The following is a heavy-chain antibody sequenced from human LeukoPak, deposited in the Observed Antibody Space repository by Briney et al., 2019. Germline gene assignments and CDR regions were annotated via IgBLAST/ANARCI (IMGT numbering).Heavy chain of an antibody. D-gene: IGHD6-13*01. CDR2: IYTSGST. CDR1: GGSISSGSYY. J-gene: IGHJ2*01. Sequence: KSSETLSLTCTVSGGSISSGSYYWSWIRQPAGKGLEWIGRIYTSGSTNYNPSLKSRATISVDTSKNQFSLKLSSVTAADTAVYYCARRRIAAAGKTTRYWYFDLWGRGTLVTVSS. V-gene: IGHV4-61*02. CDR3: ARRRIAAAGKTTRYWYFDL.